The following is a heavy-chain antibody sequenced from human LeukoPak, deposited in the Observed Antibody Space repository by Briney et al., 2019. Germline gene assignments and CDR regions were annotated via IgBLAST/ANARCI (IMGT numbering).Heavy chain of an antibody. J-gene: IGHJ6*04. D-gene: IGHD6-6*01. Sequence: GGSLRLSCAASGFTVSSNYMSWVRQAPGKGLEWVSVIYSGGSTYYADSVKGRFTISRDNSKNTLYLQMNSLRAEDTAVYYCARPGTRIAAHLDVWGKGTTVTVSS. V-gene: IGHV3-53*01. CDR2: IYSGGST. CDR1: GFTVSSNY. CDR3: ARPGTRIAAHLDV.